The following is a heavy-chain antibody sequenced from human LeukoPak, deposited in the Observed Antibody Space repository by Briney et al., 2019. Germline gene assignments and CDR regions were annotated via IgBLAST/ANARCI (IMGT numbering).Heavy chain of an antibody. CDR3: TRVGYIDEGIDY. J-gene: IGHJ4*02. D-gene: IGHD5-24*01. CDR1: GFIFNNYA. CDR2: ISWNSGSI. V-gene: IGHV3-9*01. Sequence: GGSLRLSCAGSGFIFNNYAMHWVRQPPGKGLEWVSGISWNSGSIDYADSVKGRFTISRDNAKNSLYLQMNSLRAEDTAIYYCTRVGYIDEGIDYWGQGTLVTVSS.